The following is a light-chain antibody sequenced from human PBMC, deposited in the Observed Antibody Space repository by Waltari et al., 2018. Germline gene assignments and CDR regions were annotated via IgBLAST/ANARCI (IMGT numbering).Light chain of an antibody. CDR1: SGRSSYT. CDR2: VEGNGAY. Sequence: QPAMTQSSSASASLGSSVKLTCTLSSGRSSYTTAWHQQKSGKAPCYLMQVEGNGAYSQGIGVTDRFSGSSSGADRYLTISNLQSEDEADYYCETWDINSHVVFGGGTKLTVL. V-gene: IGLV4-60*03. CDR3: ETWDINSHVV. J-gene: IGLJ2*01.